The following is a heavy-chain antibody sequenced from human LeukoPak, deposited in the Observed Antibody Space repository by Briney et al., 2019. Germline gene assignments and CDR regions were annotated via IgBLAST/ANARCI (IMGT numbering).Heavy chain of an antibody. CDR1: GGSISSGNW. J-gene: IGHJ4*02. D-gene: IGHD4-17*01. Sequence: SETLFLTCAVSGGSISSGNWWSWVRQPPGKGLEWIGEIYHSGTTNYNPSLQSRVTMSVDKSKNQFSLKLSSVTAADTAVYYCATYFYGEYGSYYFDYWGQGTLVTVSS. CDR3: ATYFYGEYGSYYFDY. V-gene: IGHV4-4*02. CDR2: IYHSGTT.